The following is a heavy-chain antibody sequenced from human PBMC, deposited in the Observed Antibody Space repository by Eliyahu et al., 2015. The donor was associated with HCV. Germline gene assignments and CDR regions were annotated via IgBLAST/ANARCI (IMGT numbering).Heavy chain of an antibody. CDR1: GFSLXXXGVG. CDR3: AHSPYSGSHGAAFDI. V-gene: IGHV2-5*01. D-gene: IGHD1-26*01. Sequence: QITLKESGPTLXKPTETLTLTCTFSGFSLXXXGVGVGWIRQPPGKALEWLALIYWNDDKRYSPSLKSRLTITKDSSKNQAVLIMTNMDPVDTATYYCAHSPYSGSHGAAFDIWGQGTMVTVSS. J-gene: IGHJ3*02. CDR2: IYWNDDK.